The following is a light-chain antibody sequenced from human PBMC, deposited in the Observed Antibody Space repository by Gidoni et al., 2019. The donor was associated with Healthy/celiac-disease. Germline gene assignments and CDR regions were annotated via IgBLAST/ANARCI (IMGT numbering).Light chain of an antibody. CDR2: LGS. Sequence: DIVMTQSPLSLPVTPGEPASSLCRSSRGRLHSNGYNYLDWYLQKPGQSPQLLIYLGSNRASGVPDRFSGSGSGTDFTLKISRVEAEDVGVYYCMQALQPWWTFGQGTKVEIK. CDR1: RGRLHSNGYNY. V-gene: IGKV2-28*01. J-gene: IGKJ1*01. CDR3: MQALQPWWT.